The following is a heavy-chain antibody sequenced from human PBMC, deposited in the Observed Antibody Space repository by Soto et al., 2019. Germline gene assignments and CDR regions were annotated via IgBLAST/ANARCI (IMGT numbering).Heavy chain of an antibody. CDR1: GFTFSNYG. V-gene: IGHV3-33*01. CDR2: IRHDGNNK. D-gene: IGHD6-6*01. CDR3: ARATSGYYYALDV. Sequence: QVQLVESGGGVVQPGRSLRLSCAASGFTFSNYGTHWVRHAPGKGLQWVALIRHDGNNKYYVDSVKGRFTISRDNSKNTLYLQMNSLRAEDTDLYYCARATSGYYYALDVWGQGTTVTVSS. J-gene: IGHJ6*02.